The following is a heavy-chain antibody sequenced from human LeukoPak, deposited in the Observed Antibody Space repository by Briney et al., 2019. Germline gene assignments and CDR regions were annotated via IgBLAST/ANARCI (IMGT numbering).Heavy chain of an antibody. CDR1: GFTFSSYA. V-gene: IGHV3-23*01. J-gene: IGHJ4*02. D-gene: IGHD3-3*01. Sequence: GGSLRLSCAASGFTFSSYAMSWVRQAPGKGLEWVSAISGSGGSTYYADSVKGRFTISRDNSKNTLYLQMNSLRAEDTAVYYCAREYDFWLSPWDSEFDYWGQGTLVTVSS. CDR3: AREYDFWLSPWDSEFDY. CDR2: ISGSGGST.